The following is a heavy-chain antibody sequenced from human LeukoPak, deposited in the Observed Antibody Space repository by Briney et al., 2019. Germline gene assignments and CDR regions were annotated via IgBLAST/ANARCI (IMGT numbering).Heavy chain of an antibody. Sequence: ASVKVSCKASGYTFTGYYIHWVRQAPGQGLEWMGWINPNSGGTNYAQKFQGRVTMTRDTSISTAYMELSRLRSDDTAVYYCAREDSRNLYCSGGSCYEDAGAFDIWGQGTMVTVSS. J-gene: IGHJ3*02. CDR3: AREDSRNLYCSGGSCYEDAGAFDI. CDR1: GYTFTGYY. D-gene: IGHD2-15*01. CDR2: INPNSGGT. V-gene: IGHV1-2*02.